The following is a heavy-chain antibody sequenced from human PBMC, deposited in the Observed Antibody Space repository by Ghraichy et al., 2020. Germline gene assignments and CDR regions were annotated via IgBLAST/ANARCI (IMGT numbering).Heavy chain of an antibody. V-gene: IGHV4-4*07. J-gene: IGHJ5*02. CDR2: IYTSGST. Sequence: SETLSLTCTVSGGSISSYYWSWIRQSAGKGLEWIGRIYTSGSTNYNPSLKSRVTMSVDTSKNQFSLKLSSVTAADTAVYYCARSGCSSTSCYPGGFDPWGQGTLVTVSS. D-gene: IGHD2-2*01. CDR1: GGSISSYY. CDR3: ARSGCSSTSCYPGGFDP.